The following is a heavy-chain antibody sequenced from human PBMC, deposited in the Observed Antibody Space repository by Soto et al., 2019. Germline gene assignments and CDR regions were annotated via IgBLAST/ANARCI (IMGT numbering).Heavy chain of an antibody. J-gene: IGHJ6*03. D-gene: IGHD3-16*02. CDR3: WYVWGSYRSAAYYYYMDV. Sequence: GGSLRLSCAASGFTFSSYWMHWVRQAPGKGLVWVSRINSDGSSTSYADSVKGRFTISRDNAKNTLYLQMNSLRAEDTAVYYCWYVWGSYRSAAYYYYMDVWGKGTTVTVSS. CDR2: INSDGSST. CDR1: GFTFSSYW. V-gene: IGHV3-74*01.